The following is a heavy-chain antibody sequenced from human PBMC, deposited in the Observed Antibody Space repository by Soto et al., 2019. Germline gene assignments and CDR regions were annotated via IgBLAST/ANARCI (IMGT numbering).Heavy chain of an antibody. CDR2: IYHSGTT. CDR1: GYSIISGYY. V-gene: IGHV4-38-2*02. CDR3: ARDLSSTRGY. J-gene: IGHJ4*02. D-gene: IGHD2-2*01. Sequence: SETLSLTCAVSGYSIISGYYWGLIRQPPGRGLEWIGSIYHSGTTYYKPSLKSRVTISVDTSKNQFSLKLSSVTAADTAVYYCARDLSSTRGYWGPGTLITVSS.